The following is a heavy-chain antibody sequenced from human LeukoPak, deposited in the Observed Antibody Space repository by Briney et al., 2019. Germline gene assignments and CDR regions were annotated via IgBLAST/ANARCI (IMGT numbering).Heavy chain of an antibody. J-gene: IGHJ4*02. CDR2: IYYSGST. D-gene: IGHD6-19*01. CDR3: ARGWYSRYYFDY. V-gene: IGHV4-39*01. Sequence: SETLSLTCTVSGGSISSSSYYWGWIRQPPGKGLEWIGNIYYSGSTYYNPSLMSRVTISVDTSKNQFSLNLSSVTAADTAVYYCARGWYSRYYFDYWGQGTLVTVSS. CDR1: GGSISSSSYY.